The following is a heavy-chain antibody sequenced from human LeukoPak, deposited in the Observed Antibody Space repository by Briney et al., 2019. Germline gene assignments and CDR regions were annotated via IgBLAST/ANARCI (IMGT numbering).Heavy chain of an antibody. CDR3: ARRGMGWRELDY. CDR1: GFTFDDYG. J-gene: IGHJ4*02. CDR2: INWNGGST. Sequence: GGSLRLSCAASGFTFDDYGMSWVRHAPGKGLEWVSGINWNGGSTVCADSVKGRFTISRDNAKNSLYLQMNSLRAEDTALYYCARRGMGWRELDYWGQGTLVTVSS. V-gene: IGHV3-20*04. D-gene: IGHD6-13*01.